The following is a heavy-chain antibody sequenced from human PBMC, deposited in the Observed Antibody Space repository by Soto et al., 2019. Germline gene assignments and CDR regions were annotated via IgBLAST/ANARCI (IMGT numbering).Heavy chain of an antibody. CDR3: ARVERGTATTVVDAFDI. Sequence: QVQLQQWGAGLLKPSETLSLTCAVYGGSVNSGNYYWSWIRQPQGKGLEWIGEMSHSGGTHFNPSLKSRVTISVDTSQNQFSLKMSSVTAADTALYYCARVERGTATTVVDAFDIWGPGTLVTVSS. D-gene: IGHD1-1*01. CDR1: GGSVNSGNYY. V-gene: IGHV4-34*01. CDR2: MSHSGGT. J-gene: IGHJ3*02.